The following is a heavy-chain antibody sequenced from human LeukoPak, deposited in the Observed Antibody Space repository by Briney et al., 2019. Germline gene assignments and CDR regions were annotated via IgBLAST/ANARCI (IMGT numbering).Heavy chain of an antibody. D-gene: IGHD3-22*01. CDR1: GFTFSSYS. CDR2: ISSSSSTI. CDR3: ARENPPHPFTYYYDSSGHRASYMDV. J-gene: IGHJ6*03. V-gene: IGHV3-48*01. Sequence: GGSLRLSCAASGFTFSSYSMNWVRQAPGKGLEWVSYISSSSSTIYYADSVKGRFTISRDNAKNSLYLQMNSLRAEDTAVYYCARENPPHPFTYYYDSSGHRASYMDVWGKGTTVTVSS.